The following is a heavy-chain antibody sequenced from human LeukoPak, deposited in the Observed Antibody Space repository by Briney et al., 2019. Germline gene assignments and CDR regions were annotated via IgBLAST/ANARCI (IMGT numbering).Heavy chain of an antibody. Sequence: ASVKVSCKVSGYTLTELSMHWVRQAPGKGLEWMGGFDSEDGETIYAQKFQGRVTMTEDTSTDTAYMELSSLRSEDTAVYYCATTAEYGADFDYWGQGTLVTVSS. CDR3: ATTAEYGADFDY. CDR2: FDSEDGET. J-gene: IGHJ4*02. CDR1: GYTLTELS. V-gene: IGHV1-24*01. D-gene: IGHD4-17*01.